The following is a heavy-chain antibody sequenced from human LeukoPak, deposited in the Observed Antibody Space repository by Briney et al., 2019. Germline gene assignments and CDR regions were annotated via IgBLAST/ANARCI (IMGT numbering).Heavy chain of an antibody. V-gene: IGHV4-4*07. Sequence: SETLSLTCTVSGGSISSYYWSWIRQPAGKGLEWIGRIYTSGSTNYNPSLKSRVTMSVDTSKNQFSLKLSSVTAADTAVYYCARGGTIAAAGFYYYYYMDVWGKGTTVTVSS. D-gene: IGHD6-13*01. CDR1: GGSISSYY. J-gene: IGHJ6*03. CDR2: IYTSGST. CDR3: ARGGTIAAAGFYYYYYMDV.